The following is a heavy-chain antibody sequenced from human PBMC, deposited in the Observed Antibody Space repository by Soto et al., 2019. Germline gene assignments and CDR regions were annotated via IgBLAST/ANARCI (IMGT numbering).Heavy chain of an antibody. V-gene: IGHV1-2*04. CDR1: GYTFSGYY. CDR2: INPNSGGT. J-gene: IGHJ6*02. CDR3: ARGGGIAAAGRYYFSGMDV. Sequence: ASVKVSCKASGYTFSGYYMHWVRQAPGQGLEWMGWINPNSGGTNYAQKCQGWVTMTRDTSISTAFMELSRLRSDDTAVYYSARGGGIAAAGRYYFSGMDVWGQGTTVTVSS. D-gene: IGHD6-13*01.